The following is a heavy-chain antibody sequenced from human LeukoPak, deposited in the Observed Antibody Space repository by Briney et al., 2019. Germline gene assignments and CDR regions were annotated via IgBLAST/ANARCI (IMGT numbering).Heavy chain of an antibody. Sequence: SETLSLTCTVSGGSISSYYWSWIRQPPGKGLEWIGYIYYSGSTNYNPSLKSRVTISVDTSKNQFSLKLSSVTAADTAVYYCARYSPVVAATYWYFDHWGRGTLVTVSS. J-gene: IGHJ2*01. CDR2: IYYSGST. CDR3: ARYSPVVAATYWYFDH. D-gene: IGHD2-15*01. CDR1: GGSISSYY. V-gene: IGHV4-59*01.